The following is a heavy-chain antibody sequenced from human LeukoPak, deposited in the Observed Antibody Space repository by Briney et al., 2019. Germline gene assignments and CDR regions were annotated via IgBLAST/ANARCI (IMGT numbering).Heavy chain of an antibody. CDR1: GYTLTELS. V-gene: IGHV1-24*01. Sequence: GASVKVSCKVSGYTLTELSMHWVRQAPGKGLEWTGGFDPEDGETIYAQKFQGRVTMTEDTSTDTAYMELSSLRSEDTAVYYCATALNITMVRGVVDAFDIWGQGTMVTVSS. J-gene: IGHJ3*02. CDR3: ATALNITMVRGVVDAFDI. CDR2: FDPEDGET. D-gene: IGHD3-10*01.